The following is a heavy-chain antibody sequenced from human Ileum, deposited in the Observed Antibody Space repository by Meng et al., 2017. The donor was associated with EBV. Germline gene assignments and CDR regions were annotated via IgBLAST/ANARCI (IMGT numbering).Heavy chain of an antibody. J-gene: IGHJ4*02. CDR1: GDSVSTDKW. D-gene: IGHD1-26*01. Sequence: QVQLQEPGPRLVNPSGTLSLTCGVSGDSVSTDKWWSWVRQSPGKGLEWIGETSHRGITYYNPSLESRVTISIDTSKSQFSLSLRSVTAADTAVYYCARASWERLLEYWGQGTLVTVAS. CDR2: TSHRGIT. CDR3: ARASWERLLEY. V-gene: IGHV4-4*02.